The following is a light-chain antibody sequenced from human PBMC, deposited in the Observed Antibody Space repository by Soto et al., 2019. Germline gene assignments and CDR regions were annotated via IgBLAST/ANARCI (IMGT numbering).Light chain of an antibody. CDR1: QSVRSN. CDR2: GAS. J-gene: IGKJ4*01. Sequence: EIVMTQSPATLSVSPGERATLFCRASQSVRSNFLAWYQQKPGQAPSLLIYGASIRSTGIQARFSGSGSGTEFTLTINSLQSEDFAVYYCQQHSAWPLTFGGGTKVEIK. CDR3: QQHSAWPLT. V-gene: IGKV3-15*01.